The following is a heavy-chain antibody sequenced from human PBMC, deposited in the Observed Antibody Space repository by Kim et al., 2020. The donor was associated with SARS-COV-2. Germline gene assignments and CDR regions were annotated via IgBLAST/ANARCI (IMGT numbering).Heavy chain of an antibody. Sequence: SETLSLTCTVSGGSISSSSYYWGWIRQPPGKGLEWIGSIYYSGSTYYNPSLKSRVTISVDTSKNQFSLKLSSVTAADTAVYYCASQEKTYYYDSSGYYGQYYFDYWGQGTLVTVSS. CDR3: ASQEKTYYYDSSGYYGQYYFDY. CDR2: IYYSGST. D-gene: IGHD3-22*01. J-gene: IGHJ4*02. CDR1: GGSISSSSYY. V-gene: IGHV4-39*01.